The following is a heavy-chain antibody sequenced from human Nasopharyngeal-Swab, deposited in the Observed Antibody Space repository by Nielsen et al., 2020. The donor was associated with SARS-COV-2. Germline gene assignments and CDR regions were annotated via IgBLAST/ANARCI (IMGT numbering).Heavy chain of an antibody. J-gene: IGHJ4*02. CDR3: ARVRRDGYNLHFDY. CDR2: ISSSSSYI. D-gene: IGHD5-24*01. V-gene: IGHV3-21*01. Sequence: VRQAPGKGLEWVSSISSSSSYIYYADSVKGRFTISRDNAKNSLYLQMSSLRAEDTAVYYCARVRRDGYNLHFDYWGQGTLVTVSS.